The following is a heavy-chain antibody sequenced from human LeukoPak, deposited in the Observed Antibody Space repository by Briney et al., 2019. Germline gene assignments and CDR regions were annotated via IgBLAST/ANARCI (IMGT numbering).Heavy chain of an antibody. CDR1: GFTFSSCG. Sequence: GGSLRLSCAASGFTFSSCGMHWVRQAPGKGLDWVAVISNDGSKKYYADSVKGRFTISRDNSKNTLSLQVSSLRTEDTAVYYCAKDRYSYAFEYSDSWGQGTLVTVSS. J-gene: IGHJ4*02. CDR2: ISNDGSKK. CDR3: AKDRYSYAFEYSDS. D-gene: IGHD5-18*01. V-gene: IGHV3-30*18.